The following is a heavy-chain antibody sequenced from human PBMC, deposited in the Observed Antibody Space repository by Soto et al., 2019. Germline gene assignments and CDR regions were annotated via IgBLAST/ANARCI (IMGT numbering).Heavy chain of an antibody. Sequence: GSLRLSCAASGFTFSSYGMHWVRQAPGKGLEWVAVIWYDGSNKYYADSVKGRFTISRDNSKNTLYLQMNSLRAEDTAVYYCARDPHLYYYDSSGYGAFDIWGQGTMVTVSS. CDR1: GFTFSSYG. J-gene: IGHJ3*02. D-gene: IGHD3-22*01. CDR3: ARDPHLYYYDSSGYGAFDI. V-gene: IGHV3-33*01. CDR2: IWYDGSNK.